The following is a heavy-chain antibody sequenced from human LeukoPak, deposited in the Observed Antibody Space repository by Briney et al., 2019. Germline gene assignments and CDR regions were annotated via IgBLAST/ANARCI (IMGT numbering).Heavy chain of an antibody. J-gene: IGHJ4*02. V-gene: IGHV1-69*04. D-gene: IGHD2/OR15-2a*01. CDR1: GGTFSNYA. CDR2: IIPILGVA. Sequence: SVTVSCKPSGGTFSNYAISWVRQAPGQGLEWMGRIIPILGVANYAQKFQDRVTITADKSTSTVYMEVSSLRSEDTAVYYCAIFNRGIVTPNMTFDYWGQGTLVTASS. CDR3: AIFNRGIVTPNMTFDY.